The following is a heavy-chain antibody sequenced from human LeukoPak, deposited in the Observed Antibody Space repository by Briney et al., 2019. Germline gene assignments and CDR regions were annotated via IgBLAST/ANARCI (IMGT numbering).Heavy chain of an antibody. CDR3: ARESVPATGGFDY. CDR2: FYYGGST. V-gene: IGHV4-59*01. D-gene: IGHD2-2*01. Sequence: SETLSLTCTVSNGSIYNYYGSCIRQPPGKGLGWIGCFYYGGSTTYNPSLKNRVTISVDPSNNQFSLKVNSMTTADTAVYYCARESVPATGGFDYWGQGTLVTVSS. J-gene: IGHJ4*02. CDR1: NGSIYNYY.